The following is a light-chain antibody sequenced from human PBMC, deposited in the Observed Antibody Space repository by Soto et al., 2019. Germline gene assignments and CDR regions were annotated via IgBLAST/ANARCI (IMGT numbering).Light chain of an antibody. CDR3: SSYTSSSTYVV. V-gene: IGLV2-18*02. CDR1: SSDVGSYNR. Sequence: ALTQPPSVSGSPGQSVTISCTGTSSDVGSYNRVSWYQQPPGTAPKLMIYEVSNRPSGVPDRFSGSKSGNTASLTISGLQAEDEADYYCSSYTSSSTYVVFGGGTKLTVL. CDR2: EVS. J-gene: IGLJ2*01.